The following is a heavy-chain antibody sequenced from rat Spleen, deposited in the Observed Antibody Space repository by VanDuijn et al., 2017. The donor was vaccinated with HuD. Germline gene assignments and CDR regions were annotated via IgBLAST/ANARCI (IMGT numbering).Heavy chain of an antibody. J-gene: IGHJ2*01. CDR1: GFTFSDYY. CDR3: TTPWY. CDR2: NSYACGTT. V-gene: IGHV5-20*01. Sequence: EVQLVESGGGLVQPGRSLKLSCAASGFTFSDYYMAWVRQAPTQGLEWVASNSYACGTTYYRDSVKGRFTISRDNAKSSLYLQMDSLRSEDTATYYCTTPWYWGQGVMVTVSS.